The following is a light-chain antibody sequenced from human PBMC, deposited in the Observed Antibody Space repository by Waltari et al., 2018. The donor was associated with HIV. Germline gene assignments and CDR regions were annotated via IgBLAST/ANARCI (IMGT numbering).Light chain of an antibody. J-gene: IGKJ4*01. V-gene: IGKV4-1*01. Sequence: DIVMTKSPDSLAVSLCERATITCKSSQTILYNSNNKSYLAWYQQRPGQPPKLLIYWASTRESGVPDRFSGSGSGTDFTLTISSLQAEDVAVYYCQQYYSTPLTFGGGTKVEIK. CDR1: QTILYNSNNKSY. CDR2: WAS. CDR3: QQYYSTPLT.